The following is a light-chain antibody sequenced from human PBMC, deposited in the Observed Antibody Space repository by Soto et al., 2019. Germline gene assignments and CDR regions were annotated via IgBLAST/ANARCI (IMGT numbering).Light chain of an antibody. J-gene: IGKJ5*01. CDR1: QSININ. CDR3: QQYDNWPIT. Sequence: EIVMTQSPATLSVSPGERATVSCRASQSININLAWYQQKPGQAPRLLIYGASTRATGLPARFSGSGSGTEFTLIISSLQSEDSAVYYCQQYDNWPITFGQGTRLE. CDR2: GAS. V-gene: IGKV3-15*01.